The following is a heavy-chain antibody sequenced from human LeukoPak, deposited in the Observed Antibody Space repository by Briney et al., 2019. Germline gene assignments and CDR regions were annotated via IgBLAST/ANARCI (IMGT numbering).Heavy chain of an antibody. Sequence: GGSLRLSCAASGFTFIKYSMTWVRQAPGKGLEWVSAITGSGAFTDYADSVKGRFTISRDNSKNTLYLQMNSLRAEDTAVYYCAKRSAESSGYFNYWGQGILVTVSS. D-gene: IGHD6-19*01. CDR1: GFTFIKYS. CDR3: AKRSAESSGYFNY. J-gene: IGHJ4*02. CDR2: ITGSGAFT. V-gene: IGHV3-23*01.